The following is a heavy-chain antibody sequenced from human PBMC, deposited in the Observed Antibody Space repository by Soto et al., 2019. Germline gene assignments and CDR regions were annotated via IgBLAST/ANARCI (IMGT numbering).Heavy chain of an antibody. Sequence: QVQLVQSGAEMKQPGASVKVSCKTSGYAFSGYRLSWVRQGPGQGLEWMGWISGYNGNTEYAQKFQGRVTMTTDTSTSTAYMELRSLRSDDTAVYYCARVLGPPNSFDSWGQGTLVTVSS. J-gene: IGHJ5*01. CDR2: ISGYNGNT. CDR1: GYAFSGYR. D-gene: IGHD2-8*01. CDR3: ARVLGPPNSFDS. V-gene: IGHV1-18*01.